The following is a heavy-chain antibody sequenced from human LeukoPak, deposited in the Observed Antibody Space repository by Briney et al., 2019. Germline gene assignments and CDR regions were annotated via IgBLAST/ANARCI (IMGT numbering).Heavy chain of an antibody. CDR2: IIPIFGTA. V-gene: IGHV1-69*05. Sequence: ASVKVSCKASGGTFSSYAISWVRQAPGQGLEWMGGIIPIFGTANYAQKFQGRVTITTDESTSTAYMELSSLRSEDTAVYYCASQYCSSTSCSERGYSYGYRRYHYYYMDVWGKGTTVTVSS. D-gene: IGHD2-2*01. CDR3: ASQYCSSTSCSERGYSYGYRRYHYYYMDV. J-gene: IGHJ6*03. CDR1: GGTFSSYA.